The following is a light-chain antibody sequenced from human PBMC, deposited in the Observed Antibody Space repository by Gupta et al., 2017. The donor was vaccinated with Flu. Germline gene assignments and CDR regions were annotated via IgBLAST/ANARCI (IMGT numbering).Light chain of an antibody. CDR3: QTGDTSNGV. V-gene: IGLV3-1*01. Sequence: GRTVTLTCSEVDGENYFGSWQPLTPGQSPIVVMYKNCKGASGFPERFSGSGSGTTATLTIRGAKDRDEDDFYGQTGDTSNGVFGGGTTLTVL. J-gene: IGLJ3*02. CDR1: DGENYF. CDR2: KNC.